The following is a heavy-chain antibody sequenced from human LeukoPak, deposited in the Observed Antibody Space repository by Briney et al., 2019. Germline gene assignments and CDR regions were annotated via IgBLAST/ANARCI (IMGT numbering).Heavy chain of an antibody. V-gene: IGHV1-2*06. J-gene: IGHJ4*02. CDR1: GYTFTGYH. CDR2: INPNSGDT. Sequence: ASVKVSCKASGYTFTGYHMHWVRQAPGRGLEWMGRINPNSGDTNYAQKFQGRVTMTRDTSISTAYMELSRLRSDDTAVYYCARDYCSSTSCLFDYWGQGTLVTVSS. CDR3: ARDYCSSTSCLFDY. D-gene: IGHD2-2*01.